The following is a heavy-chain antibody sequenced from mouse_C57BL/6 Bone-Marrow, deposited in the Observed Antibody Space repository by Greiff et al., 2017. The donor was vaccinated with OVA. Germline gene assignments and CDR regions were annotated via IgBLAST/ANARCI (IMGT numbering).Heavy chain of an antibody. D-gene: IGHD1-1*01. J-gene: IGHJ1*03. CDR2: IRNKANGYTT. CDR1: GFTFTDYY. CDR3: ARCSIYYYGSSWYFDV. V-gene: IGHV7-3*01. Sequence: EVQLVESGGGLVQPGGSLSLSCAASGFTFTDYYMSWVRQPPGKALEWLGFIRNKANGYTTEYSASVKGRFTISRDNSQSILYLQMNALSAEDSATYYCARCSIYYYGSSWYFDVWGTGTTVTVSS.